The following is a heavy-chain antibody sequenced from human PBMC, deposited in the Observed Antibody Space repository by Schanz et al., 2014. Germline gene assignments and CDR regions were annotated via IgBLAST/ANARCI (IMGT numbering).Heavy chain of an antibody. CDR2: IWYDGSNK. CDR3: ASPSGYSDYGTYFDF. Sequence: VQLVESGGGVVQPGRSLRLSCAASGFTFSSYGLHWVRQAPGKGLEWVAFIWYDGSNKYYADSVEGRFTISRDNSRNTLYLQMNSLRAEDTAVYYCASPSGYSDYGTYFDFWGQGTLVTVSS. CDR1: GFTFSSYG. D-gene: IGHD5-12*01. J-gene: IGHJ4*02. V-gene: IGHV3-30*06.